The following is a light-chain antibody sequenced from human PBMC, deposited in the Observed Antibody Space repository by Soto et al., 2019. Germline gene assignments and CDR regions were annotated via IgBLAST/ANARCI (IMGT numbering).Light chain of an antibody. CDR1: QGISNY. CDR3: QKYNSDPFT. Sequence: DIQMTQSPSSLSASVGDRVTITCRASQGISNYLAWYQQKPGEVPKLLIYAASTLQSGVPSRFSGSGSGTDLTLTISSLRPEDVATYSCQKYNSDPFTFGQGTRLDIK. CDR2: AAS. V-gene: IGKV1-27*01. J-gene: IGKJ5*01.